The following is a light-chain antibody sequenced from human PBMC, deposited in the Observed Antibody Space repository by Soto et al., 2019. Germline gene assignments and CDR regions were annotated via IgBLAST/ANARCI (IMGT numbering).Light chain of an antibody. CDR2: AAS. Sequence: IQITRSPSSLSASVADRVTITCRASQSISSFLTWYQQKAGKAPKLLIYAASSLQSGVPSRFSGSGSGTDFTLTISSLEPEDFAVYYCQQYGRSPFTFGHGTKVDIK. J-gene: IGKJ3*01. CDR3: QQYGRSPFT. CDR1: QSISSF. V-gene: IGKV1-39*01.